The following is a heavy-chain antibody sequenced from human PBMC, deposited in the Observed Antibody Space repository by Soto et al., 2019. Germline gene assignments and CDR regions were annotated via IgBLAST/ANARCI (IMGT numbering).Heavy chain of an antibody. D-gene: IGHD6-6*01. CDR2: ISAYNGNT. CDR1: VYTFTSYG. V-gene: IGHV1-18*01. J-gene: IGHJ4*02. CDR3: ARTPPLEPVHFDY. Sequence: GASVKVSCKASVYTFTSYGIIWVRRAPGQGLEWMGWISAYNGNTNYAQKLQGRVTMTTDTSTSTAYMELRSLRSDDTAVYYCARTPPLEPVHFDYWGQGTLVTVSS.